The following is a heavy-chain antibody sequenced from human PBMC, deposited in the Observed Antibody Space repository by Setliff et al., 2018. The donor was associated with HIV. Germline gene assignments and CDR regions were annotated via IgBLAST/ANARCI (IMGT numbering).Heavy chain of an antibody. V-gene: IGHV1-18*01. CDR1: GYTFSSYD. D-gene: IGHD3-22*01. CDR2: INLYKDDT. J-gene: IGHJ5*02. CDR3: AKCSEMLGTPATSSGYYCGWFDP. Sequence: GASVKVSCKASGYTFSSYDINWVRQAPGQGLEWMGSINLYKDDTKSAQNLQGRVTMTTDTSTSTAYMDLRSLRSDDTAVYYCAKCSEMLGTPATSSGYYCGWFDPWGQGTLVTVSS.